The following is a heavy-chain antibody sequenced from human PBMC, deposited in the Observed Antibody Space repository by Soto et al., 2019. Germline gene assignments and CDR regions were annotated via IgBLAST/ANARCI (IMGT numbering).Heavy chain of an antibody. CDR3: ARDRSDSSRDDSFDI. CDR1: GFNVTNTY. V-gene: IGHV3-53*01. Sequence: XGSLILSCAVSGFNVTNTYMSWVRQAPGKGLEWVSVIYRGFSTFYADSVKGRFTVSRDDSKNTVSLQMNSLRAEDTAVYYCARDRSDSSRDDSFDIWGQGTMVTVSS. CDR2: IYRGFST. D-gene: IGHD6-6*01. J-gene: IGHJ3*02.